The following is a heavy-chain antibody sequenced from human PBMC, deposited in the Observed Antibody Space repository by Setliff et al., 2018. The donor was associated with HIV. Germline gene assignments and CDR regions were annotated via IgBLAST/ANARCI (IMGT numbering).Heavy chain of an antibody. CDR2: ITSRSSYM. CDR3: ARDGYSYGFFDY. D-gene: IGHD5-18*01. J-gene: IGHJ4*02. V-gene: IGHV3-21*01. CDR1: GFAFSSYS. Sequence: GGSLRLSCAASGFAFSSYSMNWVRQAPGKGLEWVSSITSRSSYMYYADSVKGRFTISRDNAKNSLYLQMNSLRAEDTAVYYCARDGYSYGFFDYWGQGTLVTVSS.